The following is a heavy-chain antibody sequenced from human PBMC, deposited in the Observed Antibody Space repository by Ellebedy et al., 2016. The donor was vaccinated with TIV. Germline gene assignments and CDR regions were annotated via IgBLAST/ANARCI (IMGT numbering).Heavy chain of an antibody. CDR1: GFTFSTKG. D-gene: IGHD2-15*01. CDR3: ALRTGSGSPWPYFTS. Sequence: PGGSLRLSCVGSGFTFSTKGLHWVRQAPGTGREWVAVISKNGNDRTYADSVKGRFTISRDNPRNTLYLHMDRLTTEDTSEYFCALRTGSGSPWPYFTSWGRGTLVTVSS. CDR2: ISKNGNDR. V-gene: IGHV3-30*03. J-gene: IGHJ5*02.